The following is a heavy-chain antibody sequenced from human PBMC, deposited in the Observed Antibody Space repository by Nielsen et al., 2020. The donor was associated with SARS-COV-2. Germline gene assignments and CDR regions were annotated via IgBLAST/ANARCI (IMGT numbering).Heavy chain of an antibody. CDR2: IIPILGIA. CDR3: AREGIVGATDGDYYYYYGMDV. D-gene: IGHD1-26*01. Sequence: WVRQAPGQGLEWMGRIIPILGIANYAQKFQGRVTITADKSTSTAYMELSSLRSEDTAVYYCAREGIVGATDGDYYYYYGMDVWGQGTTVPSP. V-gene: IGHV1-69*04. J-gene: IGHJ6*02.